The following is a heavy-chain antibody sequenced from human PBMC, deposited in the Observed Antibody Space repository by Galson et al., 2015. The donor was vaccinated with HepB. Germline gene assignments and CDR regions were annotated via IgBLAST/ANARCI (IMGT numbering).Heavy chain of an antibody. CDR2: IFYSGAT. CDR3: AASQGRLPTRHFSH. V-gene: IGHV4-59*01. J-gene: IGHJ1*01. D-gene: IGHD6-25*01. CDR1: GASMNSYY. Sequence: SETLSLTCTVSGASMNSYYWNWIRQTPGKGLEWIGYIFYSGATIYNPSLKSRLSMSVDTSRMQFSLNLSSVTAADTAVYYCAASQGRLPTRHFSHWGQGTLVNVSS.